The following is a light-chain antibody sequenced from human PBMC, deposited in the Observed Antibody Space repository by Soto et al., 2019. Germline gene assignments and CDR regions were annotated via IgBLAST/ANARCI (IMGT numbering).Light chain of an antibody. J-gene: IGKJ4*01. Sequence: IQMTQFPSSLSASVGDRVTITCRASQGIRGYLTWYQQQPGKVPKLPIYGTSTLQSGVPSRFSGSGSGTLFTLTISSLQPEDVGTYYCQKHDNAPLTFGGGTKVDIK. V-gene: IGKV1-27*01. CDR1: QGIRGY. CDR3: QKHDNAPLT. CDR2: GTS.